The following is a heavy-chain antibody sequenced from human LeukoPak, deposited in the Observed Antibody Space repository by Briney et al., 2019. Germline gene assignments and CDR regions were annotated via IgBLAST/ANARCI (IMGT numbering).Heavy chain of an antibody. CDR1: GGSISSFY. Sequence: PSETLSLTCTVSGGSISSFYWSWIRQPPGKGLEWIGYIYYSGSTNYNPSLKSRLTISVDTSKNQFSLKLRSVTAADTAVYYCARSPMVRGVIQYFQHWGQGTLVTVSS. D-gene: IGHD3-10*01. CDR3: ARSPMVRGVIQYFQH. J-gene: IGHJ1*01. CDR2: IYYSGST. V-gene: IGHV4-59*01.